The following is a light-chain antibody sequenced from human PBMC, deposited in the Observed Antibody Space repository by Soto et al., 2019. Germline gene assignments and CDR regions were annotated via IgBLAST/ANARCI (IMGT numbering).Light chain of an antibody. J-gene: IGKJ1*01. CDR3: LQDHDDSWT. CDR1: QNIGDW. Sequence: DIQMTQSPSTLSASVGDRVTIACRASQNIGDWLAWYQQKPGKAPNLLIYAASNLQSGVPSRFRGSRSGTEFTLTVSSLQPEDFATYYCLQDHDDSWTFGQGTKVDI. V-gene: IGKV1-5*01. CDR2: AAS.